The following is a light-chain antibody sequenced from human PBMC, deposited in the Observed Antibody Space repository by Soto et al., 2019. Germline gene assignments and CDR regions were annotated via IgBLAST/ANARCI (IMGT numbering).Light chain of an antibody. V-gene: IGKV3-20*01. CDR1: QSVSSY. J-gene: IGKJ1*01. CDR3: QQYGSSPWG. Sequence: EIVLKKSQATLSLSPGERATLSCRASQSVSSYFAWYQQKPGQAPRLLIYGASIRVTGIPDRFIGSGSGTDFTLTISRLEPEDFAVYYCQQYGSSPWGFGQGTKVDIK. CDR2: GAS.